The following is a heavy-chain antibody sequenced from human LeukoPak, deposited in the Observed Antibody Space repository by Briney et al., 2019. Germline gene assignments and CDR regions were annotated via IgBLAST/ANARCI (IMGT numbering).Heavy chain of an antibody. CDR1: GFTFSRYS. J-gene: IGHJ5*02. D-gene: IGHD3-10*01. Sequence: PGRSLRLSCAASGFTFSRYSMNWVRQAPGKGLEWVSSISTSSIYIYYADSVKGRFTISRDNAKNSLYLQMNSLRAEDTAVYYCARRLGLGFGEYSNNWFDPWGQGTLVTVSS. V-gene: IGHV3-21*01. CDR3: ARRLGLGFGEYSNNWFDP. CDR2: ISTSSIYI.